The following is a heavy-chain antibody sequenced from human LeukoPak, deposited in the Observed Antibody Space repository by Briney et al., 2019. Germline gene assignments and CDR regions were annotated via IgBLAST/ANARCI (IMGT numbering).Heavy chain of an antibody. V-gene: IGHV1-69*13. CDR3: ARGGPNGYTYAVRYYNWFDP. D-gene: IGHD5-24*01. CDR2: IIPIFGTA. Sequence: WASVKVSCKASGGTFSSYAISWVRQAPGQGLEWMGGIIPIFGTANYAQKFQGRVTITADESTSTAYMELSSLRSEDTAVYYCARGGPNGYTYAVRYYNWFDPWGQGTLVTVSS. J-gene: IGHJ5*02. CDR1: GGTFSSYA.